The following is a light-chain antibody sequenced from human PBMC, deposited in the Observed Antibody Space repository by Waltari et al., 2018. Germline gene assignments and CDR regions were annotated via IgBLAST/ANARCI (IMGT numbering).Light chain of an antibody. Sequence: QSALTQPASVSASPGQSIPLSCSGTASAVGPYDFVSWYQQYPGKSTPLTIYEVSNRPSWISNRFSASKSGNTASLTISGLQAEDEADYYCSSYTTSSAPGVFGTGTRVTVL. V-gene: IGLV2-14*01. CDR3: SSYTTSSAPGV. CDR2: EVS. CDR1: ASAVGPYDF. J-gene: IGLJ1*01.